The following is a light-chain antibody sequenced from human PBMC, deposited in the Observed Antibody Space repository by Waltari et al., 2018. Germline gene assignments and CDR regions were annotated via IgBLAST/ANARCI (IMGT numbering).Light chain of an antibody. CDR2: DAS. J-gene: IGKJ3*01. CDR3: QRYDNIPIFA. V-gene: IGKV1-33*01. Sequence: DIQMPQSPPSLSAFVGDRVIMTCQASQDISNYLNWYQQKPGKAPKLLIRDASNLETGVPTRFSGSQSRTDFTLTISSLQPEDVGTYYCQRYDNIPIFAFGPGTKVEIK. CDR1: QDISNY.